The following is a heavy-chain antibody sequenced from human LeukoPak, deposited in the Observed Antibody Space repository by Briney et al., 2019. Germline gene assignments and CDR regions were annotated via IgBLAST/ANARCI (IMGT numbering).Heavy chain of an antibody. D-gene: IGHD2-15*01. Sequence: GGSLRLSCAASGFTFSTYWMTWVRQAPGKGLEWVANIKQDGSEKYFVDSVKGRFTISRDNANNSLYLQMNSQRAEDTAVYYCARSCSGGTCNFPKFEPWGQGTLVTVSS. CDR3: ARSCSGGTCNFPKFEP. J-gene: IGHJ5*02. CDR2: IKQDGSEK. CDR1: GFTFSTYW. V-gene: IGHV3-7*01.